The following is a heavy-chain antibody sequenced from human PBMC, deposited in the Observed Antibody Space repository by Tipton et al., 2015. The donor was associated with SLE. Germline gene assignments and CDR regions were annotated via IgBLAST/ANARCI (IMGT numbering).Heavy chain of an antibody. D-gene: IGHD3-10*01. CDR1: GDSISSYY. CDR3: ARGGSPFDY. J-gene: IGHJ4*02. V-gene: IGHV4-4*08. Sequence: TLSLTCTVSGDSISSYYWHWIRQPPGKGLEWIGYIYSSGSTSYNPSLKSRVTMSIDTSENHFSLKLTSVTAADTAVYYCARGGSPFDYWGQGTLVTVSS. CDR2: IYSSGST.